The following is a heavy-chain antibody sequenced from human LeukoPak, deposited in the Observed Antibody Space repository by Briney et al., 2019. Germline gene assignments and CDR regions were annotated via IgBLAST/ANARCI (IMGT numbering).Heavy chain of an antibody. CDR1: GYTFTSYY. J-gene: IGHJ5*02. V-gene: IGHV1-46*01. CDR3: ARGLEWFGELIDP. CDR2: INPSGGST. D-gene: IGHD3-10*01. Sequence: ASVKVSCKASGYTFTSYYMHWVRQAPGQGLEWMGIINPSGGSTSCAQKFQGRVTMTRDMSTSTVYMELSSLRSEDTAVYYCARGLEWFGELIDPWGQGTLVTVSS.